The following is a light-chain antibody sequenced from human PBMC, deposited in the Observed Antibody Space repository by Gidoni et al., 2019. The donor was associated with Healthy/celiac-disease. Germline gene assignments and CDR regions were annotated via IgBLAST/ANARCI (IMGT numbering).Light chain of an antibody. CDR3: QQYNNWLT. Sequence: EIVITQSPATLSASPGERATLSCMTRHIVSSNLAWYQHTPGPAPRLLLYGASTRATGIPARFSGSGSGTEFTLTISILPSEDFAVYYCQQYNNWLTFGRGTKVEIK. CDR2: GAS. V-gene: IGKV3-15*01. CDR1: HIVSSN. J-gene: IGKJ4*01.